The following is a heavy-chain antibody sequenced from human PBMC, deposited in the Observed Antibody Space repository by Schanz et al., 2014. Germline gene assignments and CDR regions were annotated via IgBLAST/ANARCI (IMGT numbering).Heavy chain of an antibody. D-gene: IGHD3-10*01. Sequence: QVQLQQWGAGLLKPSETLSLTCAVYGGSLSGHYWSWIRQSPGKGLEWIGYVNYIGSTKYNPSLESRVTISADTSKKQFSLKMTSVTTADTAVYYCASTHWFGSGTTIVDYWGQGTLVTVSS. CDR1: GGSLSGHY. CDR3: ASTHWFGSGTTIVDY. J-gene: IGHJ4*02. CDR2: VNYIGST. V-gene: IGHV4-34*01.